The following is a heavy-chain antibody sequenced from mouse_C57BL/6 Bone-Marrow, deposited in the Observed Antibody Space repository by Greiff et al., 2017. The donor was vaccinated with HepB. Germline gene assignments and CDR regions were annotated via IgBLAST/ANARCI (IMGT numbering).Heavy chain of an antibody. Sequence: DVKLEESGGGLVQPKGSLKLSCAASGFSFNTYAMNWVRQAPGKGLEWVARIRSKSNNYATYYADSVKDRFTISRDDSESMLYLQMNNLKTEDTAMYYCVRDYYGSSAYWYFDVWGTGTTVTVSS. J-gene: IGHJ1*03. CDR1: GFSFNTYA. V-gene: IGHV10-1*01. D-gene: IGHD1-1*01. CDR3: VRDYYGSSAYWYFDV. CDR2: IRSKSNNYAT.